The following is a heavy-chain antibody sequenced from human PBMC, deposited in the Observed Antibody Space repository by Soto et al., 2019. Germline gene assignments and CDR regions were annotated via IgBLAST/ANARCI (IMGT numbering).Heavy chain of an antibody. J-gene: IGHJ4*02. CDR1: GFTFSSYW. CDR2: IKQDGSEK. Sequence: GGSLRLSCAASGFTFSSYWMSWVRQAPGTGLEWVANIKQDGSEKYYGDSVKGRFTISRDNAENSLYLQMNSLRAEDTAVYYCARDQSEDCSSTSCLRAFDYWGQGTLVTVSS. D-gene: IGHD2-2*01. V-gene: IGHV3-7*01. CDR3: ARDQSEDCSSTSCLRAFDY.